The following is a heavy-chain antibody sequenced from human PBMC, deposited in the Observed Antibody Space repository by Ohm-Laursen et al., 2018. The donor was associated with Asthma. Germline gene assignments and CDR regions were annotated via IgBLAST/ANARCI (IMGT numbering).Heavy chain of an antibody. D-gene: IGHD3-16*01. J-gene: IGHJ2*01. V-gene: IGHV4-61*01. Sequence: SETLSLTCTVSGGSISNGSYYWSWIRQHPGKGLEWIGYIYYSGSTNYNPSLKSRVTISVDTSKNQFSLKLSSVTAADTAVYYCARIGLFGRGNLGWYFDLWGRGTLVTVSS. CDR1: GGSISNGSYY. CDR2: IYYSGST. CDR3: ARIGLFGRGNLGWYFDL.